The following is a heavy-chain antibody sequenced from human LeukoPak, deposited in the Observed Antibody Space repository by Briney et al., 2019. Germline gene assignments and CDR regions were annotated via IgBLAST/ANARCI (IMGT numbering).Heavy chain of an antibody. J-gene: IGHJ4*02. Sequence: GGSLRLSCAASGFTFSGSAMHWVRQAPGKGLEWVSSISSSSSYIYYADSVKGRFTISRDNSKNTLYLQMNSLRAEDTALYFCAQWSRYFDYWGQGTLVTVSS. D-gene: IGHD1-26*01. V-gene: IGHV3-21*04. CDR3: AQWSRYFDY. CDR1: GFTFSGSA. CDR2: ISSSSSYI.